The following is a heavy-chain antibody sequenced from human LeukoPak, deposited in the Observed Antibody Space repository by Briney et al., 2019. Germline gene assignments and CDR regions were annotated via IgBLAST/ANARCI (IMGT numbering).Heavy chain of an antibody. CDR3: ARSTSSVHDIYPFDY. CDR1: GFTFSSYA. J-gene: IGHJ4*02. D-gene: IGHD3-9*01. V-gene: IGHV3-33*01. Sequence: GGSLRLSCSASGFTFSSYAMHWVRQAPGKGLEWVAVVWYDGINKYYADSVKGRFTISRANSKNTLYLQMNSLRAEDTAVYYCARSTSSVHDIYPFDYWGQGTLVTVSS. CDR2: VWYDGINK.